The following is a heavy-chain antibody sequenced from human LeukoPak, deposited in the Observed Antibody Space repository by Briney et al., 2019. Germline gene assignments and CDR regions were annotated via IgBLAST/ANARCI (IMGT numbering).Heavy chain of an antibody. Sequence: PSETLSLTCTVSGGSIGSYFWSWIRQPPGKGLEWIGYIYYSGSTNYSPSLKSRVTISVDTSKNQFSLKLSSVTAADTAVYYCARDIVGADYFDYWGQGTLVTVSS. CDR3: ARDIVGADYFDY. CDR1: GGSIGSYF. J-gene: IGHJ4*02. CDR2: IYYSGST. D-gene: IGHD1-26*01. V-gene: IGHV4-59*01.